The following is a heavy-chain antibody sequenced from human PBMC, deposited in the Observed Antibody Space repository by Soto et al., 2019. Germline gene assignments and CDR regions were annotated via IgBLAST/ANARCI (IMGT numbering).Heavy chain of an antibody. CDR1: GGSISSYY. CDR2: IYYSGST. V-gene: IGHV4-59*12. Sequence: PSETLSLTCTVSGGSISSYYWSWIRQPPGKRLEWIGYIYYSGSTNYNPSLKSRVTISVDTSKNQFSLKLSSVTAADTAVYYCARGYDSAWYWWFDPWGQGTLVTVSS. J-gene: IGHJ5*02. D-gene: IGHD6-19*01. CDR3: ARGYDSAWYWWFDP.